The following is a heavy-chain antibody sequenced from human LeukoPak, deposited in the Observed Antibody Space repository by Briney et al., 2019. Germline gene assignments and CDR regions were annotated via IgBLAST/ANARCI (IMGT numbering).Heavy chain of an antibody. CDR3: ARRAKYYDILTGYYSAVDY. D-gene: IGHD3-9*01. V-gene: IGHV1-8*01. CDR1: GYTFTSYD. CDR2: MNPNSGNT. Sequence: GASVTVSCKASGYTFTSYDINWVRQATGQGLEWMGWMNPNSGNTGYAQKFQGRVTMTRNTSISTAYMELSSLRSEDTAVYYCARRAKYYDILTGYYSAVDYWGQGTLVTVSS. J-gene: IGHJ4*02.